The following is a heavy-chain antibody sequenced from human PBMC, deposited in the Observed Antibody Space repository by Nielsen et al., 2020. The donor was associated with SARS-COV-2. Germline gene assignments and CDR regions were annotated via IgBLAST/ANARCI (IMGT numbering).Heavy chain of an antibody. CDR2: INTNTGNP. V-gene: IGHV7-4-1*02. D-gene: IGHD4-17*01. J-gene: IGHJ6*02. CDR1: GYTFTSYA. Sequence: ASVKVSCKASGYTFTSYAMNWVRQAPGQGLEWMGWINTNTGNPTYAQGFTGRFVFSLDTSVSTAYLQISSLKAEDTAVYYCARGFEAYGDYGDYYYGMDVWGQGTTVTVSS. CDR3: ARGFEAYGDYGDYYYGMDV.